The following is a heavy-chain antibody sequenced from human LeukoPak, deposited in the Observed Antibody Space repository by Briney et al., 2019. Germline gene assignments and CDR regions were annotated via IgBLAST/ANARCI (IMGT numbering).Heavy chain of an antibody. Sequence: PSETLSLTCAVYGGSFSGYYWSWIRQPPGKGLEWIGEINHSGSTNYNPSLKCRVTISVDTSKNQFSLKLSSVTAADTAVYYCARGITTGTPNWFDPWGQGTLVTVSS. CDR3: ARGITTGTPNWFDP. D-gene: IGHD1-1*01. CDR1: GGSFSGYY. V-gene: IGHV4-34*01. J-gene: IGHJ5*02. CDR2: INHSGST.